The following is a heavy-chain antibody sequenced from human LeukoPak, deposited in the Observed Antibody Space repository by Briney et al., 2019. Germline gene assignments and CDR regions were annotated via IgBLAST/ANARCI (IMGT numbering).Heavy chain of an antibody. CDR3: ARGDANNVLRYFDWLLCVY. Sequence: GGSLRLSCAASGFTFSDYYMSWIRQAPGKGLEWVSYISSSSSTIYYADSVKGRFTISRDNAKNSLYLQMNSLRAEDTAVYYCARGDANNVLRYFDWLLCVYWGQGTLVTVSS. J-gene: IGHJ4*02. V-gene: IGHV3-11*04. CDR2: ISSSSSTI. CDR1: GFTFSDYY. D-gene: IGHD3-9*01.